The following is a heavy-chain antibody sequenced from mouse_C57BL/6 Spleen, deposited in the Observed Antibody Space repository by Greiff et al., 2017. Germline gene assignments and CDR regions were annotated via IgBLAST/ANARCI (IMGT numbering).Heavy chain of an antibody. CDR1: GFNIKDYY. J-gene: IGHJ3*01. CDR2: IDPEDGDT. V-gene: IGHV14-1*01. CDR3: TPIYYGSSPFAY. D-gene: IGHD1-1*01. Sequence: VQLQQSGAELVRPGASVKLSCTASGFNIKDYYMHWVKQRPEQGLEWIGRIDPEDGDTEYAPKFQGKATMTADPSSNTAYLQLSSLTSEDTAVYYCTPIYYGSSPFAYWGQGTLVTVSA.